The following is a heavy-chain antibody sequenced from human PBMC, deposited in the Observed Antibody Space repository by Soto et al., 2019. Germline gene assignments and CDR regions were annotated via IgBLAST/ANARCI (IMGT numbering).Heavy chain of an antibody. CDR2: IYYSGST. J-gene: IGHJ5*02. CDR1: GGSISSGGYY. D-gene: IGHD3-16*01. Sequence: QVQLQESGPRLVKPSQTLSLTCTVPGGSISSGGYYWGWIRQHPGKRLQWSGHIYYSGSTYYNPSLKSRVTISVDTSQNQFSLKLSSVTAADTAVDYGARNWERGDFSRLSFDPWGQGTLVTVSS. CDR3: ARNWERGDFSRLSFDP. V-gene: IGHV4-31*03.